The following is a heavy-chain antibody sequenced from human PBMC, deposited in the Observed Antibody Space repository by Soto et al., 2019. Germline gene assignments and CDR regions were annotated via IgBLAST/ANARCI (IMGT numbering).Heavy chain of an antibody. Sequence: GGSLRLSCAASGFTFSSYTMSWVRQAPGEGLEWVSAIIGSAYTTYYADSVKGRFTISRDNSKNTLYLQMNSLRADDTAVYYCFGGADYWGLGTLVTVSS. D-gene: IGHD2-21*01. CDR2: IIGSAYTT. CDR1: GFTFSSYT. V-gene: IGHV3-23*01. CDR3: FGGADY. J-gene: IGHJ4*02.